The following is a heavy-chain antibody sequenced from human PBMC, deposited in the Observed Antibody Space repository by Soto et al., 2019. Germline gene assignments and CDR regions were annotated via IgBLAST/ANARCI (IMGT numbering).Heavy chain of an antibody. D-gene: IGHD6-19*01. CDR3: AKGIAVAGTFFGFDY. J-gene: IGHJ4*02. Sequence: GVSLRLSWAASGFTFSSYGMHWVRQAPGKGLEWVAVISYDGSNKYYADSVKGRFTISRDNSKNTLYLQMNSLRAEDTAVYYCAKGIAVAGTFFGFDYWGQGTLVTVSS. CDR1: GFTFSSYG. V-gene: IGHV3-30*18. CDR2: ISYDGSNK.